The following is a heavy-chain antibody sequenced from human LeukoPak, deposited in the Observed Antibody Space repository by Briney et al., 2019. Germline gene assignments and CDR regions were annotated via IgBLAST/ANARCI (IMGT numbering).Heavy chain of an antibody. CDR1: GGSINSDYW. D-gene: IGHD5-18*01. CDR2: IYHTGSV. CDR3: ARDRPLHTAMVYGFWTPIAEYYFDY. V-gene: IGHV4-4*02. Sequence: SETLSLTCAVSGGSINSDYWWTWVRQSPGKGLEWIGEIYHTGSVNYNLSLESRVTISRDRSKNQFSLMLRSVTAADTAVYYCARDRPLHTAMVYGFWTPIAEYYFDYWGQGTLVTVSS. J-gene: IGHJ4*02.